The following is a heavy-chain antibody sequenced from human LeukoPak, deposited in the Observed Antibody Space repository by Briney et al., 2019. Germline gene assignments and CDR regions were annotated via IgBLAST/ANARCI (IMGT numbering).Heavy chain of an antibody. J-gene: IGHJ4*02. D-gene: IGHD6-13*01. CDR3: ARSESFRAGTDY. Sequence: SETLSLTCTVSGGSIRSYYWSWIRQPPGKGLEWIAYIYYSGSTNYNPSLKSRVTISVDTSKNQFSLKLSSVTAADTAVYYCARSESFRAGTDYWGQGTLVTVSS. CDR2: IYYSGST. CDR1: GGSIRSYY. V-gene: IGHV4-59*01.